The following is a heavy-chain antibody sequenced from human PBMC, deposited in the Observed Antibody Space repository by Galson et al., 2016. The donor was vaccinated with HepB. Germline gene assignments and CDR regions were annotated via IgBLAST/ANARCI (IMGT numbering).Heavy chain of an antibody. CDR3: AKGHSQTYYYYYGMDV. D-gene: IGHD1-26*01. CDR1: GFTLSTYG. CDR2: IWYDGSEK. V-gene: IGHV3-33*06. J-gene: IGHJ6*02. Sequence: SMRLPCAASGFTLSTYGMHWVRQAPGKGLEWVAVIWYDGSEKYYADSVKGRFTISRDNSKNTLYPQINSLRAEDTAVYFCAKGHSQTYYYYYGMDVWGQGTTVTVSS.